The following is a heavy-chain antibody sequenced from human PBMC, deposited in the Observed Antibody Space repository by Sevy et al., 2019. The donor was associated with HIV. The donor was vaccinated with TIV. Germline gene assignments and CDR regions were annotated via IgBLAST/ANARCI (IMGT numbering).Heavy chain of an antibody. CDR3: AKGRQWISGRFGTYFDY. V-gene: IGHV3-23*01. Sequence: GGSLRLSCAASGFSFSMFGVSWVRQAPGKGLQWVSTFSGRDGTTYYADSVKGRFTVSRDNSKNTLYLQMSILRDDDTAVYYCAKGRQWISGRFGTYFDYWGQGILVTVSS. J-gene: IGHJ4*02. CDR2: FSGRDGTT. D-gene: IGHD5-12*01. CDR1: GFSFSMFG.